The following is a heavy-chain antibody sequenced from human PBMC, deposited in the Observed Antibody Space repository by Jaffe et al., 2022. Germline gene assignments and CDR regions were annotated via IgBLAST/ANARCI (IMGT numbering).Heavy chain of an antibody. CDR2: RRRKANGGAA. CDR1: GFDFGYYA. V-gene: IGHV3-49*04. J-gene: IGHJ4*02. Sequence: VQLVESGGGLVQPGRSLRLSCTTSGFDFGYYAMTWVRQAPGKGLEWVGFRRRKANGGAANYAASVEGRFTISRDDFTATAYLQMNSLKIEDTAMYYCVREGEHSNGEYGFFDHWGPGTLVTVSS. D-gene: IGHD4-4*01. CDR3: VREGEHSNGEYGFFDH.